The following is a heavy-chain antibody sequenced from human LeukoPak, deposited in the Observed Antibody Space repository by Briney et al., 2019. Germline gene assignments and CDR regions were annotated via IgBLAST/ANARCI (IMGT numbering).Heavy chain of an antibody. CDR3: ARADLSYFDY. V-gene: IGHV3-21*01. CDR2: ISSSSSYI. CDR1: GFTFSSYS. J-gene: IGHJ4*02. Sequence: GGSLRLSCAASGFTFSSYSMNWVRQAPGKGLEWVSFISSSSSYIYYADSVKGRFTISRDNAKNSLYLQMNSLRAEDTAVYYCARADLSYFDYWGQGTLVTVSS.